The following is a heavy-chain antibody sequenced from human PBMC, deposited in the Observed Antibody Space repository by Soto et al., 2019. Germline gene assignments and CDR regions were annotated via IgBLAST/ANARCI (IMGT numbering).Heavy chain of an antibody. Sequence: GASVKVSCKASGYTFTSYGISWVRQAPGQGLEWMGWISAYNGNTNYAQKLQGRVTMTTDTSTSTAYMELRSLRSDDTAVYYCARGVGGGYYDSGGYYPGGYYYYGMDVWGQGTTVTVSS. CDR3: ARGVGGGYYDSGGYYPGGYYYYGMDV. V-gene: IGHV1-18*01. D-gene: IGHD3-22*01. CDR1: GYTFTSYG. CDR2: ISAYNGNT. J-gene: IGHJ6*02.